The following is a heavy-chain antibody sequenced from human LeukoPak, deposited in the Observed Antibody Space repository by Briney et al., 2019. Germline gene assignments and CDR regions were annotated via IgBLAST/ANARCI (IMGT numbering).Heavy chain of an antibody. CDR1: GYTFTSYD. V-gene: IGHV1-8*01. D-gene: IGHD3-10*01. CDR3: ARKPPRLITMVRGVIISDY. J-gene: IGHJ4*02. Sequence: GASVKVSCKASGYTFTSYDINWVRQATGQGLEWMGWMNPNSGNTGYAQKLQGRVTMTRNTSISTAYMELSSLRSEDTAVYYCARKPPRLITMVRGVIISDYWGQGTLVTVSS. CDR2: MNPNSGNT.